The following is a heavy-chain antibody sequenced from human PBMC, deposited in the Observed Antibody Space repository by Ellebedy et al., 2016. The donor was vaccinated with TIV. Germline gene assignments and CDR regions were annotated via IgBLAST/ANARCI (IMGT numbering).Heavy chain of an antibody. CDR3: AKKGAVTGTVGHRYFNL. CDR2: INGIGDTT. Sequence: GESLKISCAASGFTFSSSSMSWVRQAPGMGLEWVSMINGIGDTTYDADSLKGRFTISRDNSKNTVYLEINSLRAEDTAVYYCAKKGAVTGTVGHRYFNLWGRGTLVTVSS. CDR1: GFTFSSSS. J-gene: IGHJ2*01. V-gene: IGHV3-23*01. D-gene: IGHD1-1*01.